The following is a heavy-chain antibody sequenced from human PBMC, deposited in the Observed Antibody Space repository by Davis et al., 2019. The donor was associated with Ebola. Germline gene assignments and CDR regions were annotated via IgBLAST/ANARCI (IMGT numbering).Heavy chain of an antibody. J-gene: IGHJ4*02. CDR2: MFNSGST. CDR3: ATSESFFDYAAYFHN. CDR1: GGPIRSDSYY. V-gene: IGHV4-39*01. D-gene: IGHD3-16*01. Sequence: ETLSLTCTVSGGPIRSDSYYWGWIRQPPGKGLEWIGTMFNSGSTSYTPSLKSRVTMSVDTSKSQFFMKLSSVTAADTAVYFCATSESFFDYAAYFHNWGQGTLLTVSS.